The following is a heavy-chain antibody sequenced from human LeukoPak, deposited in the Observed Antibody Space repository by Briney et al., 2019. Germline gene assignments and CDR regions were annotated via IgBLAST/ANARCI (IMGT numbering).Heavy chain of an antibody. CDR2: MSYDGSNK. CDR1: EFTFSNYA. D-gene: IGHD6-6*01. J-gene: IGHJ4*02. V-gene: IGHV3-30-3*01. Sequence: GGSLRLSCVASEFTFSNYAMHWVRQAPGKGLEWVAVMSYDGSNKYYTDSVKGRFTISRDNSRNTLYLQMNSLRADDTAVYYCARRYTDSSEGFDSWGQGTLVTVSS. CDR3: ARRYTDSSEGFDS.